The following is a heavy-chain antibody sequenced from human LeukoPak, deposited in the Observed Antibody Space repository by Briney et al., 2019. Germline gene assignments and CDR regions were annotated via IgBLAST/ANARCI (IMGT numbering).Heavy chain of an antibody. CDR3: ARVVTIFGVVIPSDYYYFMDV. CDR1: GGSFSGYY. Sequence: PSETLSLTCAVYGGSFSGYYWSWIRQPPGKGLEWIGEINHSGSTNYNPSLKSRVTISVDTSKNQFSLKLSSVTAADTAVYYCARVVTIFGVVIPSDYYYFMDVWGKGTTVTVSS. J-gene: IGHJ6*03. D-gene: IGHD3-3*01. V-gene: IGHV4-34*01. CDR2: INHSGST.